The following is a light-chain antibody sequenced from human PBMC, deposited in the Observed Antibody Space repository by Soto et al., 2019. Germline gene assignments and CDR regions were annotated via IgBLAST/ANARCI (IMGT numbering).Light chain of an antibody. CDR1: QSISGW. J-gene: IGKJ3*01. CDR2: KVF. CDR3: QQYKSFSYSN. Sequence: DIQMTQSPSTLSASVGDRVTITCRASQSISGWLAWYQQKPGKAPKLLIYKVFSLESGVPSRFSGSGSGTEFTLTISSVQPDDFATYYCQQYKSFSYSNFGPGTQVHVK. V-gene: IGKV1-5*03.